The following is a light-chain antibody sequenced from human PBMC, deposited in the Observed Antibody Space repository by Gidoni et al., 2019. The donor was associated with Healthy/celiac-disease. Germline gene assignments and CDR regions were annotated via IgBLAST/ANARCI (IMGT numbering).Light chain of an antibody. CDR2: DAS. J-gene: IGKJ4*01. V-gene: IGKV3-11*01. Sequence: IVLTQSPATLSLSPGERAPLACRASQSVSSYLAWYQQKPGQAPRRLIYDASNRATGIPARFSGSGSGTDCTLTISSLEPEDFAVYYCQQRSNWPLTFGGGTKVEIK. CDR3: QQRSNWPLT. CDR1: QSVSSY.